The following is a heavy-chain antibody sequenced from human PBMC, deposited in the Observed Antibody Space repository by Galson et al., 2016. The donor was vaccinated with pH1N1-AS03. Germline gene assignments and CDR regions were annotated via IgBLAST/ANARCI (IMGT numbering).Heavy chain of an antibody. CDR2: IYPDDSDT. J-gene: IGHJ4*02. Sequence: QSGAEVKKPGESLRISCKGSGYSFINFWIGWVRQMPGKGLEWMGIIYPDDSDTRYSPSFQGQVTFSVDRTISTAYLQWSSLKASDTAVYFCARQVQTPGYFDYWGQGTLVTVSS. D-gene: IGHD1-1*01. CDR3: ARQVQTPGYFDY. CDR1: GYSFINFW. V-gene: IGHV5-51*01.